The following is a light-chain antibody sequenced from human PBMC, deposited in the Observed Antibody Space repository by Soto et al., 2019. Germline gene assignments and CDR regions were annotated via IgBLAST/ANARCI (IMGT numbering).Light chain of an antibody. Sequence: EIVLTQSSATLSLSPVERATLSCRASQSVSGYLAWYQQKPGQAPRLLIYAASNRATGIPARFSGSGSGTDFTLTISSLEPEDFAVYYCQQRSNWPLTFGQGTKVDIK. J-gene: IGKJ1*01. CDR1: QSVSGY. CDR3: QQRSNWPLT. V-gene: IGKV3-11*01. CDR2: AAS.